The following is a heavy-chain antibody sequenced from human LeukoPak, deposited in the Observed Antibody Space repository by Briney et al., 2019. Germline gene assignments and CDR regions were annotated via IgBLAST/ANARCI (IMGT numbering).Heavy chain of an antibody. D-gene: IGHD3-16*02. CDR1: GGSISSGSYY. CDR2: IDTSGTT. J-gene: IGHJ2*01. V-gene: IGHV4-61*02. CDR3: ARDGVIYWYFDL. Sequence: SETLSLTCTVSGGSISSGSYYWTWIRQPAGKGLEWIGRIDTSGTTNYNPSLKSRVTILLDTSKNQFSLKLSSVTAADTAVYYCARDGVIYWYFDLWGRGTLVTVSS.